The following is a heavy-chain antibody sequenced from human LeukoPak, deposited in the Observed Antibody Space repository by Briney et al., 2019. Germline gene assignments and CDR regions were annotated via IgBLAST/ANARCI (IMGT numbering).Heavy chain of an antibody. D-gene: IGHD6-19*01. Sequence: GGSLRLSCAASGFTFSSYWMSWVRQAPGKGLEWVANIKQDGSEKYYVDSVKGRFTISRDNAKNSLYLQMNSLRAEDTAVYYCAKDWGSGWRNWFDPWGQGTLVTVSS. CDR1: GFTFSSYW. CDR3: AKDWGSGWRNWFDP. J-gene: IGHJ5*02. CDR2: IKQDGSEK. V-gene: IGHV3-7*01.